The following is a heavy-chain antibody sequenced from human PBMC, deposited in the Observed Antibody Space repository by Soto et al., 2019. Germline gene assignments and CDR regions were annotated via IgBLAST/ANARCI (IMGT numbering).Heavy chain of an antibody. CDR2: INPSGGST. D-gene: IGHD4-17*01. Sequence: GALVKVSCKASGYTFTSYYMHWVRQAPGQGLEWMGIINPSGGSTSYAQKFQGRVTMTRDTSTSTVYMELSSLRSEDTAVYYCARDRYGDYYFDYWGQGTLVTVSS. CDR1: GYTFTSYY. CDR3: ARDRYGDYYFDY. J-gene: IGHJ4*02. V-gene: IGHV1-46*01.